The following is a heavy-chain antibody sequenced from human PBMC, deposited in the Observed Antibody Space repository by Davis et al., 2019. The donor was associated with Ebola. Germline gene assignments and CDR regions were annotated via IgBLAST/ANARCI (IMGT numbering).Heavy chain of an antibody. Sequence: MPGGSLRLSFAVYGGSFSGYYWSWIRRLPRKGLEWIGEINHSGSTNYNPSLKSRVTISVDTSKNQFSLKLTSVTAADTAVYYCATSQDCSSTSCDNWFDPWGQGTLVTVSS. J-gene: IGHJ5*02. V-gene: IGHV4-34*01. CDR2: INHSGST. CDR3: ATSQDCSSTSCDNWFDP. CDR1: GGSFSGYY. D-gene: IGHD2-2*01.